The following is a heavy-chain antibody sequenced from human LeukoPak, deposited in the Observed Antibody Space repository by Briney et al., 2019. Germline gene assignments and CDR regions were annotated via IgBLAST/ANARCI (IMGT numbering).Heavy chain of an antibody. V-gene: IGHV5-51*01. J-gene: IGHJ3*02. CDR1: GYSFTSYW. CDR3: ARSGQYYYCPGSYYDAFYI. Sequence: GESLKISCKGSGYSFTSYWIGWVRQMPGKGLEWMGIIYPGDSDTRYSPSFQGQVTISADKSISTAYLQWSSLKASDTAMYYCARSGQYYYCPGSYYDAFYIWGQGTMVT. CDR2: IYPGDSDT. D-gene: IGHD3-10*01.